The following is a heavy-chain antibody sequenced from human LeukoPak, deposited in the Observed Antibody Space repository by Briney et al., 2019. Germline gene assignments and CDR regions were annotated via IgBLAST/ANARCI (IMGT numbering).Heavy chain of an antibody. J-gene: IGHJ4*02. Sequence: GGSLRLSCAASGFTFSSYSMNWVRQAPGKGLEWVSSISSSSSYIYYADSVKGRFTISRDDAKNSLYLQMNSLRAEDTAVYYCANSPSRDGYPTGYWGQGTLVTVSS. D-gene: IGHD5-24*01. CDR2: ISSSSSYI. CDR1: GFTFSSYS. V-gene: IGHV3-21*01. CDR3: ANSPSRDGYPTGY.